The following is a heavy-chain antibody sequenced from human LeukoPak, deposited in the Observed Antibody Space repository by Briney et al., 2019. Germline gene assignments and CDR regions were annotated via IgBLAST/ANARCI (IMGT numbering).Heavy chain of an antibody. V-gene: IGHV4-59*01. J-gene: IGHJ6*02. CDR2: IYYSGTT. Sequence: SETLSLTCTVSGGSISHYYWSWIRQSPGKGLEWIGYIYYSGTTNYNPSLKSRVTISVDTSRNQFSLQLRSVTAADTAVYYCAREDTQTTVPEGMDLWGQGTTVIVPS. CDR1: GGSISHYY. CDR3: AREDTQTTVPEGMDL. D-gene: IGHD4-17*01.